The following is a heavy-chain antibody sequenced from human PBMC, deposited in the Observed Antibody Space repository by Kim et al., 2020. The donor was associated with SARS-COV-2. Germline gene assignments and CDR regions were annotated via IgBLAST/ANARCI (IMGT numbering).Heavy chain of an antibody. J-gene: IGHJ4*02. Sequence: STSYAQKFQGRVTMTRDTSTSTVYMELSILRSEDTAVYYCAVLGMNTFDYWGQGTLVTVSS. V-gene: IGHV1-46*01. CDR3: AVLGMNTFDY. D-gene: IGHD3-16*01. CDR2: ST.